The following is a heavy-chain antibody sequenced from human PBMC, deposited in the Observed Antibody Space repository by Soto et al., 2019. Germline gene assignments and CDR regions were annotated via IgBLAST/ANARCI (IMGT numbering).Heavy chain of an antibody. CDR3: ARGRRYSTSWYWFDP. J-gene: IGHJ5*02. CDR2: IYNNGRF. D-gene: IGHD6-13*01. V-gene: IGHV4-31*01. CDR1: GGSITSGDYY. Sequence: QVQLQESGPGLVKPSQTLSLTCTVSGGSITSGDYYWTWIRQHPERGLEWIGYIYNNGRFSYNPSLKSQISLSVDTSKNQFSLKLDSVTAADTAVYYCARGRRYSTSWYWFDPWGQGTLVTVSS.